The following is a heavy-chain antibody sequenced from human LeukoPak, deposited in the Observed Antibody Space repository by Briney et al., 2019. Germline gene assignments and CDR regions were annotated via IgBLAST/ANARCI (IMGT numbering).Heavy chain of an antibody. J-gene: IGHJ4*02. Sequence: SETLSPTCTVSGGSISSYYWSWIRQPPGKGLGWIAYISDIGSINYNPSLKSRVTISVDTSKNQFSLKLSSVTAADTAVYYCARLLGSGYSDYWGQGTLVTVSS. CDR2: ISDIGSI. V-gene: IGHV4-59*01. CDR3: ARLLGSGYSDY. CDR1: GGSISSYY. D-gene: IGHD2-15*01.